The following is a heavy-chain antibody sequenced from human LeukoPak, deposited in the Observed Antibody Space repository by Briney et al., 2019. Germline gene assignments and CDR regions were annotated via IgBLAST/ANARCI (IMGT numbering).Heavy chain of an antibody. CDR1: GGSFSGYY. J-gene: IGHJ5*02. CDR2: INHSGST. V-gene: IGHV4-34*01. CDR3: ARELNTGFDP. Sequence: SETLSLTCAVYGGSFSGYYWSWIRQPPGKGLEWIGEINHSGSTNYNPSLKSRVTISVDRSKNQFSLKLSSVTAADTAVYYCARELNTGFDPWGQGTLVTVSS. D-gene: IGHD2/OR15-2a*01.